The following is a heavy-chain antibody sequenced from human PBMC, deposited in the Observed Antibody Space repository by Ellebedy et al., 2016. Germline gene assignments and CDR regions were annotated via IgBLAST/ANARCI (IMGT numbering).Heavy chain of an antibody. CDR2: IKSKTDGETT. D-gene: IGHD1-26*01. Sequence: GGSLRLXCAASGFTFRYAWMNWVRQAPGKGLEWVARIKSKTDGETTDYAAPVKGRFTISRDDSKNILHLQMNSLKTEDTAVYYCFKGGYWGQGTLVTVSS. CDR3: FKGGY. V-gene: IGHV3-15*01. J-gene: IGHJ4*02. CDR1: GFTFRYAW.